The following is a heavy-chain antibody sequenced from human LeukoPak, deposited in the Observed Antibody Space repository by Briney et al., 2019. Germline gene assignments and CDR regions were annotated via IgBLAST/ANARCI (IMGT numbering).Heavy chain of an antibody. D-gene: IGHD6-13*01. CDR2: IYYSGST. V-gene: IGHV4-59*11. CDR1: GGSISSHY. J-gene: IGHJ5*02. CDR3: ARAPGIAAAGTIENWFDP. Sequence: SETLSLTCTVSGGSISSHYWSWIRQPPGKGPEWIGYIYYSGSTNYNPSLKSRVTISVDTSKNQFSLKLSSVTAADTAVYYCARAPGIAAAGTIENWFDPWGQGTLVTVSS.